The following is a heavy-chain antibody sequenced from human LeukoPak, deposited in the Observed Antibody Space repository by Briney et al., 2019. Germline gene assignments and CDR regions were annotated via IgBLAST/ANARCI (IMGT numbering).Heavy chain of an antibody. D-gene: IGHD4-17*01. Sequence: GRSLRLSCAASGFTFSSYGMHWVRQAPGKGLEWVAVIWYDGSNKYYADSVKGRFTISRDNSKNTLYLQMNSLIAEDTAVYYCAKDLRDYRYYFDYWGQGTLVTVSS. CDR3: AKDLRDYRYYFDY. CDR2: IWYDGSNK. CDR1: GFTFSSYG. J-gene: IGHJ4*02. V-gene: IGHV3-33*06.